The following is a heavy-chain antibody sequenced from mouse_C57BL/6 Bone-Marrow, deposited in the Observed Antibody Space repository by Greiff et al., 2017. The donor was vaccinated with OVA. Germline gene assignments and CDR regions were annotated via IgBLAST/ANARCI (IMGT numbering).Heavy chain of an antibody. V-gene: IGHV1-55*01. CDR2: IYPGSGST. J-gene: IGHJ4*01. CDR1: GYTFTSYW. D-gene: IGHD4-1*01. CDR3: ARRTGTDDYAMDY. Sequence: VKLQQPGAELVKPGASVKMSCKASGYTFTSYWITWVKQRPGQGLEWIGDIYPGSGSTNYNEKFKSKATLTVDTSSSTAYMQLSSLTSEDSAVYYCARRTGTDDYAMDYWGQGTSVTVSS.